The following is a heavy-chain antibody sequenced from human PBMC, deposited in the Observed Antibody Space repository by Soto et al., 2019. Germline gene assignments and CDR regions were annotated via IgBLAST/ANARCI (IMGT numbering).Heavy chain of an antibody. CDR2: INPSGGST. CDR1: GYTFTSYY. D-gene: IGHD6-19*01. CDR3: ARGNVLGSGWYVDNCFDP. J-gene: IGHJ5*02. V-gene: IGHV1-46*01. Sequence: QVQLVQSGAEVKKPGASVKVSCKASGYTFTSYYMHWVRQAPGQGLEWMGIINPSGGSTSYAQKFQRRVTMTRDTSKSTVYMELSSLRSEDTAVYYCARGNVLGSGWYVDNCFDPWGQGTLVTVSS.